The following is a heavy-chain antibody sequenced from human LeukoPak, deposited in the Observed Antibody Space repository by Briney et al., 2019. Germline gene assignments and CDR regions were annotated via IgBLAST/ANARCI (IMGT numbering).Heavy chain of an antibody. Sequence: GESLKISCKGSGYSFTNYWIGWVRQMPGKGLEWMGIIYPVDSDTRYSPSFRGQVTISADKSISTAYLQWSTLKASDTAMYYCTRLPHTIFGSPGAFDMWGQGTMVTVSS. CDR2: IYPVDSDT. CDR1: GYSFTNYW. J-gene: IGHJ3*02. V-gene: IGHV5-51*01. CDR3: TRLPHTIFGSPGAFDM. D-gene: IGHD3-3*01.